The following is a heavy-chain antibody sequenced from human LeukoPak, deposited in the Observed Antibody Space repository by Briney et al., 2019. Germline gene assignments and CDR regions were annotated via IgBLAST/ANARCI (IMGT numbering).Heavy chain of an antibody. CDR2: IYHDGST. CDR1: GGSTSSGGYY. V-gene: IGHV4-30-2*01. J-gene: IGHJ3*02. D-gene: IGHD3-10*02. Sequence: SQTLSLTCTVSGGSTSSGGYYWSWIRQPPGKGPEWIGYIYHDGSTYYNPSLKSRVTISVDRSKNQFSLKLSSVTAADTAVYYCARHVGLGDAFDIWGQGTMDTVSS. CDR3: ARHVGLGDAFDI.